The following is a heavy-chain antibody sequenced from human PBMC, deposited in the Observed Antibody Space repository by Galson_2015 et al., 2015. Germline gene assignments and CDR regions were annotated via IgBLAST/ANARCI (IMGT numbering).Heavy chain of an antibody. D-gene: IGHD4-23*01. Sequence: SLRLSCAASGFTFSSYAMHWVRQAPGKGLEWVSGTSGSGGGTYYADSVKGRFTISRDNSKNTLYLQMITLRAEDTALYYCAKDSTVVTPRFAAYWYFDLWGRGTLVTVSS. V-gene: IGHV3-23*01. CDR3: AKDSTVVTPRFAAYWYFDL. J-gene: IGHJ2*01. CDR2: TSGSGGGT. CDR1: GFTFSSYA.